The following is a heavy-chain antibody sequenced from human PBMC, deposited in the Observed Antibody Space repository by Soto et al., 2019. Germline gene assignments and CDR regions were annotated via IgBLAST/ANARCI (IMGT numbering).Heavy chain of an antibody. J-gene: IGHJ4*02. CDR3: ARDGTRGYSYGTTTTFDY. D-gene: IGHD5-18*01. CDR2: IIPIFGTA. CDR1: GGTFSSYA. V-gene: IGHV1-69*13. Sequence: ASVKVSCKASGGTFSSYAISWVRQAPGQGLEWMGGIIPIFGTANYAQKFQGRVTITADESTSTAYMELSSLRSEDTAVYYCARDGTRGYSYGTTTTFDYWGQGTLVTVSS.